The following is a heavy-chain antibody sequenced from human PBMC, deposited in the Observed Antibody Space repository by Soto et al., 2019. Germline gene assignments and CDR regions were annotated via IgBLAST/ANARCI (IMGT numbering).Heavy chain of an antibody. V-gene: IGHV1-18*01. CDR1: GYTFNIYG. J-gene: IGHJ4*01. D-gene: IGHD3-22*01. CDR3: ARDRVPKSSGFFPFDY. Sequence: QIQLVQSGAEVKKPGASVKVSCKASGYTFNIYGINWVRQAPGQGLEWMGWIRAFNGKTNYAQNGQGRVTMTTDTSTSTAYGELRSLRSDDTAVYFCARDRVPKSSGFFPFDYWGHGTLVTVSS. CDR2: IRAFNGKT.